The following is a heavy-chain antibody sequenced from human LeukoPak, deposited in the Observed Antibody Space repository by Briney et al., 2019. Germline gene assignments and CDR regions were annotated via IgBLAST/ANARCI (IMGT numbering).Heavy chain of an antibody. CDR2: IYYSGST. CDR3: ASSITGTLNFDY. V-gene: IGHV4-59*01. Sequence: SETLSLTCTVSGGSLSSYYWSWIRQPPGKGLEWIGYIYYSGSTNYNPSLKSRVTISVDTSKNQFSLKLSSVTAADTAVYYCASSITGTLNFDYWGQGTLVTVSS. D-gene: IGHD1-20*01. J-gene: IGHJ4*02. CDR1: GGSLSSYY.